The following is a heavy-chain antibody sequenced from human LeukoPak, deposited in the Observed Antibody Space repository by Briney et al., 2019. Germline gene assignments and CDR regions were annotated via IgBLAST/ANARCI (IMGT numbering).Heavy chain of an antibody. CDR2: XNPNSGNT. V-gene: IGHV1-8*01. J-gene: IGHJ6*02. CDR3: ARLAGHSGIAYGMDV. D-gene: IGHD1-26*01. Sequence: ASVKVSCKASGYTFTSYDINWVRQATGQGLXXXXXXNPNSGNTGYAQKFQGRVTMTRNTSISTAYMELSSLRSEDTAVYYCARLAGHSGIAYGMDVWGQGTTVTVSS. CDR1: GYTFTSYD.